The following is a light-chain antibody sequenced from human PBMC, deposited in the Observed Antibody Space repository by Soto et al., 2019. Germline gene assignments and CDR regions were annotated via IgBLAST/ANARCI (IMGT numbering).Light chain of an antibody. CDR2: AVS. J-gene: IGKJ4*01. CDR1: QGISKK. Sequence: IVMTQSPATLSVAPGGRVTFSCRASQGISKKVAWYQHKPGQAPRLLISAVSTGATGVPARFSGSGSGTEFTLTINGLQSEVCETYSCQQYNPWPVTFGGGPKVEIK. V-gene: IGKV3-15*01. CDR3: QQYNPWPVT.